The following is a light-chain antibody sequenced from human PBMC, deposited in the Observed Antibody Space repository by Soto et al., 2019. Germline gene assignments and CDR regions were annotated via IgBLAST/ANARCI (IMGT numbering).Light chain of an antibody. CDR1: QDTSKF. J-gene: IGKJ1*01. Sequence: DIQMTQSPSSVSASIGGRVSFTFQASQDTSKFLNWYQQKPGKAPKLLIFAASSLQSGVPSRFSGSRSGPDFTLTISSLQPEDFATYYCQQSYSSPPTFGQGTKVDIK. V-gene: IGKV1-39*01. CDR2: AAS. CDR3: QQSYSSPPT.